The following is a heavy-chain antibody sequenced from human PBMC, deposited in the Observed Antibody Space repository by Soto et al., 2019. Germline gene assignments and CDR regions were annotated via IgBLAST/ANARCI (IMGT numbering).Heavy chain of an antibody. V-gene: IGHV4-31*03. Sequence: QVQLQESGPGLVKPSETLSLTCTVSGGSITRGGYYWIWIRQHQGKGLVGIGFYYNSGTTYYNLSLKSRVTIAADTSKNQFSLKLTSVTAADTAEYYCASGPAPWGQGTLGSDSS. CDR2: YYNSGTT. J-gene: IGHJ5*02. CDR1: GGSITRGGYY. CDR3: ASGPAP.